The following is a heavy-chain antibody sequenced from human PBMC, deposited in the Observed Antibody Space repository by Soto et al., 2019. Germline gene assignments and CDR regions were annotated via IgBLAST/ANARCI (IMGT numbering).Heavy chain of an antibody. CDR2: INSDGTNT. J-gene: IGHJ4*02. D-gene: IGHD6-13*01. CDR1: GFTFTNYW. CDR3: AKDQGSSWYEIDY. Sequence: GGSLRLSCVASGFTFTNYWMHWVRQAPGKGLVWVSYINSDGTNTNYADSVKGRFTISRDNAKNTLYLQMNSLRAEDTAVYYCAKDQGSSWYEIDYWGQGTLVTVSS. V-gene: IGHV3-74*01.